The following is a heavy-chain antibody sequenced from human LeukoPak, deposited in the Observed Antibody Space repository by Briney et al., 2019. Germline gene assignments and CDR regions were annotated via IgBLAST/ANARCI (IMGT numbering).Heavy chain of an antibody. V-gene: IGHV4-34*01. Sequence: SETLSPTCTVYGGSLAGSYSIWLRQPPGKGLEWIGEINHGGGTNYNPSLKSRVTISGDTSKNQLSLKLSSVTAADTAVYYCARGLNEYRCAGVVYWGEETLVTVSS. CDR2: INHGGGT. CDR3: ARGLNEYRCAGVVY. D-gene: IGHD4-11*01. CDR1: GGSLAGSY. J-gene: IGHJ4*02.